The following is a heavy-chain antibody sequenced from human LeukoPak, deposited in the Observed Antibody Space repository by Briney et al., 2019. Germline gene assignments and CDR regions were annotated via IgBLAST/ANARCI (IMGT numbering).Heavy chain of an antibody. V-gene: IGHV4-59*01. CDR3: ARDQPLMAFDI. Sequence: PSETLSLTXTVSGGSISSYYWSWIRQPPGKGLEWIGYIYYSGSTNYNPSLKSRVTISVDTSKNQFSLKLSSVTAADTAVYYCARDQPLMAFDIWGRGTMVTVSS. CDR1: GGSISSYY. CDR2: IYYSGST. J-gene: IGHJ3*02.